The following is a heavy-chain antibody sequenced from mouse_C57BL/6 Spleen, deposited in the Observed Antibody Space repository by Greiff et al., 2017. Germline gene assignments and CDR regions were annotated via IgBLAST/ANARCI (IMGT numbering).Heavy chain of an antibody. CDR3: AKGEGLYYGSSPMDY. J-gene: IGHJ4*01. D-gene: IGHD1-1*01. CDR2: INPNNGGT. CDR1: GYTFTDYN. Sequence: EVHLVESGPELVKPGASVKMSCKASGYTFTDYNMHWVKQSHGKSLEWIGYINPNNGGTSYNQKFKGKATLTVNKSSSTAYMELRSLTSEDSAVYYCAKGEGLYYGSSPMDYWGQGTSVTVSS. V-gene: IGHV1-22*01.